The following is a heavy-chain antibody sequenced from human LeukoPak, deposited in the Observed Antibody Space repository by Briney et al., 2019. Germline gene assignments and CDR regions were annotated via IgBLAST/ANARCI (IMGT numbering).Heavy chain of an antibody. J-gene: IGHJ4*02. V-gene: IGHV1-2*02. CDR1: GYTFTGYY. CDR2: INPNSGGT. D-gene: IGHD2-15*01. Sequence: ASVKVSCKASGYTFTGYYMHWVRQAPGQGLEWMGWINPNSGGTNYAQKFQGRVTMTRDMSTSTVYMELSSLRSEDTAVYYCARVPAASLSPYCSGGSCYSSGFDYWGQGTLVTVSS. CDR3: ARVPAASLSPYCSGGSCYSSGFDY.